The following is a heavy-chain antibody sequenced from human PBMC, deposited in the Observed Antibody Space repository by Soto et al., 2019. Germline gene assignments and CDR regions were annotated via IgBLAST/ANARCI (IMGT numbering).Heavy chain of an antibody. CDR3: ARGSLYYYGSGRYFDY. CDR1: GGSFSGYY. D-gene: IGHD3-10*01. Sequence: QVQLQQWGAGLLKPSETLSLTCAVYGGSFSGYYWSWIRQPPGKGLEWIGEINHSGSTNYNPSLKSRVTISVDTSKNQFSLKLSSVTAADTAVYYCARGSLYYYGSGRYFDYWGQGTLVTVSS. V-gene: IGHV4-34*01. J-gene: IGHJ4*02. CDR2: INHSGST.